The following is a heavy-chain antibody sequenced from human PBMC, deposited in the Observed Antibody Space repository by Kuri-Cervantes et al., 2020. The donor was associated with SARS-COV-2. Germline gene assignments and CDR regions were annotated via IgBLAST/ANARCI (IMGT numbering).Heavy chain of an antibody. CDR1: GGTFSSYA. Sequence: SVQVSCKASGGTFSSYAISWVRQAPGQGLEWMGGIIPIFGTANYAQKFQGRVTMTRDTSISTAYMELSRLRSDDTAVYYCARVPGIYSYGPPHFDYWGQGTLVTVSS. J-gene: IGHJ4*02. V-gene: IGHV1-69*05. D-gene: IGHD5-18*01. CDR2: IIPIFGTA. CDR3: ARVPGIYSYGPPHFDY.